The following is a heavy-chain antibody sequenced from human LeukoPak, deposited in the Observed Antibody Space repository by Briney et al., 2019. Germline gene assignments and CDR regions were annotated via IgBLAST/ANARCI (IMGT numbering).Heavy chain of an antibody. CDR1: GYTFTGYY. J-gene: IGHJ4*02. CDR2: INANSGGT. CDR3: ARAPHPGIAAAGHPPLTH. Sequence: ASVKVSCKASGYTFTGYYMHWVRQAPGQGLEWMGWINANSGGTNYAQKFQGWVTMTRDTSISTAYMELSRLRSDDTAVYYCARAPHPGIAAAGHPPLTHWGQGTLVTVSS. D-gene: IGHD6-13*01. V-gene: IGHV1-2*04.